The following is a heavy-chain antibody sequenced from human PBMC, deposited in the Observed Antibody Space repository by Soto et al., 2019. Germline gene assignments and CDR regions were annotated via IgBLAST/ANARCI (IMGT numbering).Heavy chain of an antibody. V-gene: IGHV4-59*01. Sequence: QVQLQESGPGLVKPSETLSLTCTVSGGSISSYYWSWIRQPPGKGLEWIGYIYYSGSTNYNPSLKSRVTISVDTSKNQFSLKLSSVTAADTAVXXCAXXXGKXYYFDYWGQGTLVTVSS. CDR3: AXXXGKXYYFDY. CDR2: IYYSGST. CDR1: GGSISSYY. J-gene: IGHJ4*02.